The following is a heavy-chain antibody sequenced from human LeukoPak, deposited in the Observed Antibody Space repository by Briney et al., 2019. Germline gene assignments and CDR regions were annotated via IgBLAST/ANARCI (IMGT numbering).Heavy chain of an antibody. Sequence: TGGSLRLSCAASGFTFSRYAMHWVRQAPGKGLESVSAISSNGGSTYYANSVKGRFTISRDNSKNTLYLQMGSLRAEDLAVYYCARDFGLTGKVDYWGQGTLVIVSS. CDR1: GFTFSRYA. CDR2: ISSNGGST. CDR3: ARDFGLTGKVDY. J-gene: IGHJ4*02. V-gene: IGHV3-64*01. D-gene: IGHD1-20*01.